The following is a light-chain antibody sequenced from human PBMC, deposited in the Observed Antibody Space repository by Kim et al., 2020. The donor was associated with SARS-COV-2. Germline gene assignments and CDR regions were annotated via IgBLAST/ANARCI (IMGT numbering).Light chain of an antibody. CDR1: QSIGYY. CDR2: DAS. J-gene: IGKJ5*01. Sequence: DIELTQSPATLSLSPGERATLSCRASQSIGYYLAWYQQKPGRAPRRLMYDASDRATGVPTRFTGSGSGTDFTLTISSLEPEDFAVYYCQKRRDWPITFGQETRLEIK. V-gene: IGKV3-11*01. CDR3: QKRRDWPIT.